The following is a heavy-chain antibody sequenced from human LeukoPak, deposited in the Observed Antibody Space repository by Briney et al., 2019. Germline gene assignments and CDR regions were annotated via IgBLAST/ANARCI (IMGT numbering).Heavy chain of an antibody. Sequence: SETLSLTCAVSGGSISSINWCNWVHQSPGKGLEWIGEISHSGDTNYSPSLKSRVTISVDKSKNQFSLNLTSVTAADTAVYYCARGRLVVAPIDLWGRGTLVTVSS. CDR1: GGSISSINW. J-gene: IGHJ2*01. CDR3: ARGRLVVAPIDL. V-gene: IGHV4-4*02. CDR2: ISHSGDT. D-gene: IGHD5-12*01.